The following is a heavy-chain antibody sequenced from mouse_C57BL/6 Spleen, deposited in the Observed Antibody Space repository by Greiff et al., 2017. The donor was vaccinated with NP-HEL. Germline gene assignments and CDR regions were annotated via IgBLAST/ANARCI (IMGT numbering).Heavy chain of an antibody. J-gene: IGHJ2*01. V-gene: IGHV5-9-1*02. CDR1: GFTFSSYA. CDR3: TREGITTVFDY. CDR2: ISSGGDYI. Sequence: EVKVVESGEGLVKPGGSLKLSCAASGFTFSSYAMSWVRQTPEKRLEWVAYISSGGDYIYYADTVKGRFTISRDNARNTLYLQMSSLKSEDTAMYYCTREGITTVFDYWGQGTTLTVSS. D-gene: IGHD1-1*01.